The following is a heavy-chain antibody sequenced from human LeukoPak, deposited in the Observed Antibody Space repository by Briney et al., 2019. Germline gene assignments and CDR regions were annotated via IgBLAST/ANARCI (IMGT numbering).Heavy chain of an antibody. CDR3: ARFYYDSSAKAPYYFDY. V-gene: IGHV4-4*02. Sequence: PSETLSLTCAVSGGSISSSNWWSWVRQPPGKGLEWIGEIYHSGSTNYNPSLKSRVTISVDKSKNQFSLKLSSVTAADTAVYYCARFYYDSSAKAPYYFDYWGQGTLVTVSS. CDR2: IYHSGST. CDR1: GGSISSSNW. J-gene: IGHJ4*02. D-gene: IGHD3-22*01.